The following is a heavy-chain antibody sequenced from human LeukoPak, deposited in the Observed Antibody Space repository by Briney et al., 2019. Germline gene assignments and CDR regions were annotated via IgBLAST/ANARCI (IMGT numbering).Heavy chain of an antibody. CDR3: ARESHTAMVYYFDY. CDR2: INPNSGGT. J-gene: IGHJ4*02. Sequence: ASVKVSCKASGYTFTSYGISWVRQAPGQGLEWMGWINPNSGGTNYAQKFQGWVTMTRDTSISTAYMELSRLRSDDTAVYYCARESHTAMVYYFDYWGQGTLVTVSS. D-gene: IGHD5-18*01. V-gene: IGHV1-2*04. CDR1: GYTFTSYG.